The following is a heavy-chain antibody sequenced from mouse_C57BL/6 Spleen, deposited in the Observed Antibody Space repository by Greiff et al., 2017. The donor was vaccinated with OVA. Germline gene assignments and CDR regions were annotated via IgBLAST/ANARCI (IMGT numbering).Heavy chain of an antibody. CDR3: ARRDAMDY. Sequence: EVQGVESGGGLVQPGGSLKLSCAASGFTFSDYYMYWVRQTPEKRLEWVAYISNGGGSTYYPDTVKGRFTISRDNAKNTLYLQMSRLKSEDTAMYYCARRDAMDYWGQGTSDTVSS. J-gene: IGHJ4*01. CDR1: GFTFSDYY. V-gene: IGHV5-12*01. CDR2: ISNGGGST.